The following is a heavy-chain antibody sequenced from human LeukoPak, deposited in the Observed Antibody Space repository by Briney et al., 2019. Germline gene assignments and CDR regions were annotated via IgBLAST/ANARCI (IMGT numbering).Heavy chain of an antibody. Sequence: ASVKVSCKASGYTFTSYYMHWVRQAPGQGLEWMGIINPSGGSTSYAQKFQGRVTITRDTSASTAYMELSSLRSEDTAVYYCARALHDCSSTSCYTLFDYWGQGTLVTVSS. D-gene: IGHD2-2*02. V-gene: IGHV1-46*01. CDR1: GYTFTSYY. CDR3: ARALHDCSSTSCYTLFDY. CDR2: INPSGGST. J-gene: IGHJ4*02.